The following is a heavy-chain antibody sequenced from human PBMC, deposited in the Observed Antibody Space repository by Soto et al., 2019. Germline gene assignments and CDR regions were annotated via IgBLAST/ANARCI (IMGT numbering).Heavy chain of an antibody. CDR2: ISRSGGDT. CDR3: AKGSSSGWYKFDY. V-gene: IGHV3-23*01. J-gene: IGHJ4*02. CDR1: GFSVTSYA. Sequence: PGGSLRLSCVASGFSVTSYALSWVRQAPGKGLEWVSGISRSGGDTYYTDSVKGRFTVSRDNSKNTLSLQMNSLRGEDTAVYYCAKGSSSGWYKFDYWGQGTLVTRLL. D-gene: IGHD6-19*01.